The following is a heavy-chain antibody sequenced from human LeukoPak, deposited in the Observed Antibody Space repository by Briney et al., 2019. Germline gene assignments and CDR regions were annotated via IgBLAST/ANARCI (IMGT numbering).Heavy chain of an antibody. CDR3: AKEGAYCSGGSCYFDY. CDR2: ISWNSGSI. CDR1: GFTFDDYA. D-gene: IGHD2-15*01. V-gene: IGHV3-9*01. J-gene: IGHJ4*02. Sequence: PGGSLRLPCAASGFTFDDYAMHWVRQAPGKGLEWVSGISWNSGSIGYADSVKGRFTISRDNAKNSLYLQMNSLRAEDTALYYCAKEGAYCSGGSCYFDYWGQGTLVTVSS.